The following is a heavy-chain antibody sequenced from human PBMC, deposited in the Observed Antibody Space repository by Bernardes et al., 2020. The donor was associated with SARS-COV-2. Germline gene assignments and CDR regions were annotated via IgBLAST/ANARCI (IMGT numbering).Heavy chain of an antibody. CDR2: TFYSGNS. D-gene: IGHD3-3*01. V-gene: IGHV4-39*01. Sequence: SETLSLTCIVSGDSISTSNYYWGWIRQPPGKGLQWIGTTFYSGNSYYNPSLKNRVLISVDTSKNQFSLMLASMTAADTAVYYCARQADFSTAYNYYFDSWGQGNLVTVSS. J-gene: IGHJ4*02. CDR1: GDSISTSNYY. CDR3: ARQADFSTAYNYYFDS.